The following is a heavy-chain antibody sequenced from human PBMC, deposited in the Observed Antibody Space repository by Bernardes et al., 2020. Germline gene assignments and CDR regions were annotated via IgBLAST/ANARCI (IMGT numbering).Heavy chain of an antibody. CDR1: GGTFSNYG. CDR3: ARDGSGSYYKYAFDT. Sequence: SVKVSCKASGGTFSNYGFSWVRQAPGQGLKWMGRIIPILTRTDYAQKFQGRVTITADRSTGTLYMELSSLTSEDTAIYYCARDGSGSYYKYAFDTWGQGTTVTVSS. J-gene: IGHJ3*02. CDR2: IIPILTRT. V-gene: IGHV1-69*04. D-gene: IGHD3-10*01.